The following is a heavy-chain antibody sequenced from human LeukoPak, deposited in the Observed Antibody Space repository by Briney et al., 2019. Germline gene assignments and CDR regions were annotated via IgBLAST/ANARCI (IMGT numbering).Heavy chain of an antibody. CDR1: GYTFTSYA. J-gene: IGHJ4*02. CDR3: ARGYSSSWYGIDY. Sequence: ASVKVSCKASGYTFTSYAMHWVRQAPGQRLEWMGWINAGNGNTNYSQKFQGRVTITRDTSASTAYMELSSLRSEDTAVYYCARGYSSSWYGIDYWGQGTLVTVSS. V-gene: IGHV1-3*01. CDR2: INAGNGNT. D-gene: IGHD6-13*01.